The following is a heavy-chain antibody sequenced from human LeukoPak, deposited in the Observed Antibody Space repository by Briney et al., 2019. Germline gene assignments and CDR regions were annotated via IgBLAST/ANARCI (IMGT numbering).Heavy chain of an antibody. CDR3: ASVGHQQGTYYFDY. CDR1: GYTFTSYD. CDR2: MNPNSGNT. Sequence: GASVKVSCKASGYTFTSYDINWVRQATGQGLEWMGWMNPNSGNTGYAQKFQGRVTMTRNTSISTAYMELSSLRSEDTAVYYCASVGHQQGTYYFDYWGQGTLVTVSS. V-gene: IGHV1-8*01. D-gene: IGHD2-2*01. J-gene: IGHJ4*02.